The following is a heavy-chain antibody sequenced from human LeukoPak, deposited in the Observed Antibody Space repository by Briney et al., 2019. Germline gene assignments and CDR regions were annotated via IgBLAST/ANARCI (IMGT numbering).Heavy chain of an antibody. CDR1: GFTFSSYG. V-gene: IGHV3-33*01. CDR2: IWYDGSNK. J-gene: IGHJ4*02. CDR3: ARDSSSGWLDYFDY. Sequence: GGSLRLSCAASGFTFSSYGMPWVRQAPGKGLEWVAVIWYDGSNKYYADSVKGRFTISRDNSKNTLFLQMNSLRAEDTAVYYCARDSSSGWLDYFDYWGQGTLVTVSS. D-gene: IGHD6-19*01.